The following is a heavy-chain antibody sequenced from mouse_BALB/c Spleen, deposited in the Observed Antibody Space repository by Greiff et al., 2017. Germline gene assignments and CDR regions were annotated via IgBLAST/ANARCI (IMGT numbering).Heavy chain of an antibody. D-gene: IGHD1-1*01. CDR3: ARFSVVARAMDY. V-gene: IGHV1-39*01. CDR2: IDPYYGGT. J-gene: IGHJ4*01. CDR1: GYSFTGYN. Sequence: VHVKQSGPELEKPGASVKISCKASGYSFTGYNMNWVKQSNGKSLEWIGNIDPYYGGTSYNQKFKGKATLTVDKSSSTAYMQLKSLTSEDSAVYYCARFSVVARAMDYWGQGTSVTVSS.